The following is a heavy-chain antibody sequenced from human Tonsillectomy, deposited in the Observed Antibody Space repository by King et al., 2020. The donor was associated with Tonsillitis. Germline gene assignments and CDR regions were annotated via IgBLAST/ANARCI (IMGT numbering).Heavy chain of an antibody. V-gene: IGHV3-43*02. D-gene: IGHD5-24*01. Sequence: QLVQSGGGVVQPGGSLRLSCAASGFTFDDYAMHWVRQAPGKGLEWVSLISGDGGKTYYVDSVKGRFTISRDTSKNSLYLQMNSLRTEDTAFYYCTQDAMSTITRGYNWSDPWGQGTLVTVSS. CDR2: ISGDGGKT. J-gene: IGHJ5*02. CDR1: GFTFDDYA. CDR3: TQDAMSTITRGYNWSDP.